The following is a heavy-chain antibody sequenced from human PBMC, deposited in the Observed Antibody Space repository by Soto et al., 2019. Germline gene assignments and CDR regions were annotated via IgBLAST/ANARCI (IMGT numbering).Heavy chain of an antibody. Sequence: SETLSLTGFPSGGSIFSYYCSWIRQLPDKRLEWSGHRSYSGSTDYTHSLKSRVTISVDSSKKQFSLKVSSVTAADAAVYYCASVDPSSYYDSSACFSGNYNYDMNVWGQGPTVTVSS. V-gene: IGHV4-59*01. CDR3: ASVDPSSYYDSSACFSGNYNYDMNV. J-gene: IGHJ6*02. CDR2: RSYSGST. D-gene: IGHD3-22*01. CDR1: GGSIFSYY.